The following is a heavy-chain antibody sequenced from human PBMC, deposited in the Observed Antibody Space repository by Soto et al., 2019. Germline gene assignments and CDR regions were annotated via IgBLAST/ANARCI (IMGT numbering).Heavy chain of an antibody. CDR2: ISHDGNKK. CDR3: ARHGLPYDFTTRGYWLDP. Sequence: QVQLVESGGGVVQPGRSLRLSCVASGFTFTTFAFHWVRQAPGKGLEWVGLISHDGNKKYYADSVKGRFTISRDKSKNTLYMEMNSLRVNDTAVYYCARHGLPYDFTTRGYWLDPWGQGTLVTVSS. J-gene: IGHJ5*02. D-gene: IGHD3-3*01. CDR1: GFTFTTFA. V-gene: IGHV3-30-3*01.